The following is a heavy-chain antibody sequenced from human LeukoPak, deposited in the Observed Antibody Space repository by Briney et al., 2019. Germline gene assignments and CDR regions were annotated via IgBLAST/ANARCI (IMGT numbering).Heavy chain of an antibody. Sequence: SETLSLTCTVSGGSISSGGYYWSWIRQHPGKGLEWIGCIYYSGSTYYNPSLKSRVTISVDTFKNQFSLKLSSVTAADTAVYYCARVQGPAASKGAFDIWGQGTMVTVSS. D-gene: IGHD2-2*01. CDR3: ARVQGPAASKGAFDI. CDR2: IYYSGST. J-gene: IGHJ3*02. CDR1: GGSISSGGYY. V-gene: IGHV4-31*03.